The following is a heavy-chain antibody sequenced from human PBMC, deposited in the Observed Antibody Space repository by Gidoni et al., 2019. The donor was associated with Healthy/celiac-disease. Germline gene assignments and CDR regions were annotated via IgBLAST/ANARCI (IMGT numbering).Heavy chain of an antibody. V-gene: IGHV4-34*01. Sequence: QVQLQQWGAGLLKPSETLSLTCAGYGGSFSGYYWSWIRQPPGKGLEWIGEINHSGSTNYNPSLKSRVTISVDTSKNQFSLKLSSVTAADTAVYYCARGPGGSGPRPKGFDLWGRGTLVTVSS. CDR2: INHSGST. CDR1: GGSFSGYY. D-gene: IGHD3-10*01. CDR3: ARGPGGSGPRPKGFDL. J-gene: IGHJ2*01.